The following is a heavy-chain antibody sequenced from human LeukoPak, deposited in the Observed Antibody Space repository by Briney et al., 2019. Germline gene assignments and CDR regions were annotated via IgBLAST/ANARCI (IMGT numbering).Heavy chain of an antibody. D-gene: IGHD4-11*01. CDR1: GGSISSYY. V-gene: IGHV4-59*01. CDR2: IYYSGST. J-gene: IGHJ6*02. CDR3: ARDIGDYSNYDYYYYGMDV. Sequence: SETLSLTCTVSGGSISSYYWSWIRQPPGKGLERIGYIYYSGSTNYNPSLKSRVTISVDTSKNQFSLKLSSVTAADTAVYYCARDIGDYSNYDYYYYGMDVWGQGTTVTVSS.